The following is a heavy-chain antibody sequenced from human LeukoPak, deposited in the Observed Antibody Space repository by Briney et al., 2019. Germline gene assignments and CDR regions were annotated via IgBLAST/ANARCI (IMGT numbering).Heavy chain of an antibody. V-gene: IGHV1-3*03. Sequence: GASVKVSCKASGYIFTSYFMHWVRQAPGQRLEWMGWINAGNGNKKYSQEFQGRVTITRDTSASTAYMELSSLRSEDMAVYYCARMVKGYLDYWGQGTLVTVSS. CDR1: GYIFTSYF. CDR2: INAGNGNK. D-gene: IGHD2-21*01. J-gene: IGHJ4*02. CDR3: ARMVKGYLDY.